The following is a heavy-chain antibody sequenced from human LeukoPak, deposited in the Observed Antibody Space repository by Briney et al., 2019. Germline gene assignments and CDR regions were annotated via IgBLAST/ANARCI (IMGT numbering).Heavy chain of an antibody. Sequence: GALRLSWAGSGITLRNYLMSLVRQAPGKGLGGVANIKQEGTEKYYVDSVKGRFTISRDNSKNTLYLQMNSLRPEDTALYYCAIHFDHWGQGTLVTVSS. CDR2: IKQEGTEK. CDR1: GITLRNYL. CDR3: AIHFDH. J-gene: IGHJ4*02. V-gene: IGHV3-7*01.